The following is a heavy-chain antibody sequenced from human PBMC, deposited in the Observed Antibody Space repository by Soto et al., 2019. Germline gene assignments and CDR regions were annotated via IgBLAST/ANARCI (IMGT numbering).Heavy chain of an antibody. Sequence: QVQLVESGGSVVQPGRSLRLSCAASGFTFSNYAVHWVRQASGKGLEWVALISSDGSNKFYADSVKGRFTISRDNSKNTLYLQVNSLRSEDTAVYYCVRDATYYYDTNEYWGQGTLVTVSS. CDR3: VRDATYYYDTNEY. CDR2: ISSDGSNK. CDR1: GFTFSNYA. D-gene: IGHD3-22*01. J-gene: IGHJ4*02. V-gene: IGHV3-30-3*01.